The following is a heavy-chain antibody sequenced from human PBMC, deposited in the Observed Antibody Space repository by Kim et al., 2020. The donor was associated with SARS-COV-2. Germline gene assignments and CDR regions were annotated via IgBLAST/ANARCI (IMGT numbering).Heavy chain of an antibody. J-gene: IGHJ3*02. CDR3: ARTDNNGGYAFDI. D-gene: IGHD1-20*01. Sequence: YAQKFQGRVTMTRDTSTSTVYMELSSLRSEDTAVYYCARTDNNGGYAFDIWGQGTMVTVSS. V-gene: IGHV1-46*01.